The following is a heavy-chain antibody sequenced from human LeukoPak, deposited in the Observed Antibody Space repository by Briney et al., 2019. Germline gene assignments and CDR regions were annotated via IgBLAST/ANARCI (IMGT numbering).Heavy chain of an antibody. Sequence: GGSLRLSCAASGFTFSSYSMNWVRQAPGKGLDWVSSISSSSSYIYYADSVKGRFTISRDNAKNSLYLQMNSLRAEDTAVYYCARDPYDYVWGSYLPPSYWGQGTLVTVSS. J-gene: IGHJ4*02. CDR1: GFTFSSYS. CDR3: ARDPYDYVWGSYLPPSY. D-gene: IGHD3-16*02. CDR2: ISSSSSYI. V-gene: IGHV3-21*01.